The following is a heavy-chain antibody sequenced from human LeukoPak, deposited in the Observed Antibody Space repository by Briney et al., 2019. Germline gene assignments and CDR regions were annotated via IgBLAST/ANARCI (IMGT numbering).Heavy chain of an antibody. CDR3: ARGTTSRRGFDP. V-gene: IGHV4-4*07. D-gene: IGHD2-2*01. J-gene: IGHJ5*02. CDR1: GVSISSDY. Sequence: SETLSLTCTVSGVSISSDYWSWIRQPAGKGLEWIGRIYTSGTTNYHPPLKSRVTLSVDTSKNQFSLKLTSVTAADTAVYYCARGTTSRRGFDPWGQGTLVTVSS. CDR2: IYTSGTT.